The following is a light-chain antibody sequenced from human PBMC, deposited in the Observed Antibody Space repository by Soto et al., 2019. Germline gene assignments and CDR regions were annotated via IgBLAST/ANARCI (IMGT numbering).Light chain of an antibody. J-gene: IGKJ1*01. V-gene: IGKV3-20*01. CDR1: QSVTSSY. Sequence: EIVLTQSPGTLSLSRGERGTLSGRASQSVTSSYLAWYQQKPGQAPRLLIYGASRRATGFPARFSGSGSGTDFTLTISSLQSEDFAVYYCQQYDNRPWTFGQGTKVDIK. CDR3: QQYDNRPWT. CDR2: GAS.